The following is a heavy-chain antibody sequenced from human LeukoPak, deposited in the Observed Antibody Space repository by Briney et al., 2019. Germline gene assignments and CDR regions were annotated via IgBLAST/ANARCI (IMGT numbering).Heavy chain of an antibody. CDR1: GFTFSSYA. CDR2: ISYDGSNK. V-gene: IGHV3-30-3*01. D-gene: IGHD5-24*01. Sequence: PGGTLRLSGAASGFTFSSYAMHWVRQAPGKGLEWVAVISYDGSNKYYADSVKGRFTISRDNSKNTLYLQMSSLRAEDTAVYYCARDVEAFDIWGQGTMVTVSS. J-gene: IGHJ3*02. CDR3: ARDVEAFDI.